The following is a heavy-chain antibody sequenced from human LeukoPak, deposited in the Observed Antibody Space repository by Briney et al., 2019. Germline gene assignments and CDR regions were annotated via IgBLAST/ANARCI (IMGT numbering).Heavy chain of an antibody. CDR2: ISSKGGTT. CDR3: VKDSGSSYYYDY. V-gene: IGHV3-64D*09. Sequence: GGSLRLSCSASGFTFNIYALHWVRQVPGKGLEHVSGISSKGGTTYSADSVKGRFTISRDNSKNTLYLQMSSLRPEDTAVYYCVKDSGSSYYYDYWGQGTLVTVSS. CDR1: GFTFNIYA. J-gene: IGHJ4*02. D-gene: IGHD1-26*01.